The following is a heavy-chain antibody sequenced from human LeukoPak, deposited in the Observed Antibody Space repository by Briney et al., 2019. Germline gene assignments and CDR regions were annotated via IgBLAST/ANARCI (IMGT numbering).Heavy chain of an antibody. V-gene: IGHV3-21*01. CDR1: GFTFSSYS. Sequence: GGSLRLSCAASGFTFSSYSMDWVRQAPGKGLEWVSSISSSSSYIYYADSVKGRFTISRDNAKNSLYLQMNSLRAEDTAVYYCATSGSSPFDYWGQGTLVTVSS. D-gene: IGHD1-26*01. J-gene: IGHJ4*02. CDR3: ATSGSSPFDY. CDR2: ISSSSSYI.